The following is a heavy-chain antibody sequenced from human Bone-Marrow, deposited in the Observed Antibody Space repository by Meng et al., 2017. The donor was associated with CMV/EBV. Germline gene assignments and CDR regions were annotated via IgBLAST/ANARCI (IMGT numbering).Heavy chain of an antibody. CDR3: ARGSYYGSGSYSPPLRD. J-gene: IGHJ4*02. CDR2: VNPNSGVT. CDR1: GYTFTGYY. D-gene: IGHD3-10*01. V-gene: IGHV1-2*02. Sequence: ASVKVSCKTSGYTFTGYYMHWVRQAPGQRLEWMGWVNPNSGVTNYAQKFQGRVTMTRDTSISTVHMELSRLRSDDTAVYYCARGSYYGSGSYSPPLRDWGQGTLVTVSS.